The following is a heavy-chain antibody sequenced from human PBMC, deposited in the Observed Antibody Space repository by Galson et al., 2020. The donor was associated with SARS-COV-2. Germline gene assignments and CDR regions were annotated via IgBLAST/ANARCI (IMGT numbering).Heavy chain of an antibody. Sequence: SETLSLTCAVYGESFSGHYWSWIRQPPGKGLEWIGEINQSGSINYNPSLKSRVTISVDTSKNQFSLKLTSVTAADTAVYYCARGHRQITMIGVGVTGVAFYLDAWGRGTLVTVPS. CDR2: INQSGSI. J-gene: IGHJ5*02. V-gene: IGHV4-34*01. CDR1: GESFSGHY. CDR3: ARGHRQITMIGVGVTGVAFYLDA. D-gene: IGHD3-22*01.